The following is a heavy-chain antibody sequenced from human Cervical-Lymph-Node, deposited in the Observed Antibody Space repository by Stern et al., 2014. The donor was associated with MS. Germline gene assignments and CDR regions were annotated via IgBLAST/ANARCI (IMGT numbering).Heavy chain of an antibody. Sequence: VQLVESGAEVKKPGSSVKVSCKASGGTFSSYAINWVRQAPGQGLEWMGGIIPIFGTTTYAQKFQGRVTITADESTSTAYMELSSLRSEYTAVYYCARDSERMTYLDYWGQGTLVTVSS. CDR2: IIPIFGTT. CDR3: ARDSERMTYLDY. J-gene: IGHJ4*02. V-gene: IGHV1-69*01. D-gene: IGHD1-1*01. CDR1: GGTFSSYA.